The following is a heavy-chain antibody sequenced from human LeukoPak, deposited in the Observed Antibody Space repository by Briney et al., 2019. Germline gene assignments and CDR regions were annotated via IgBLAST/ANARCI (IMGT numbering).Heavy chain of an antibody. Sequence: SVKVSCKASGGTFSSYAISWVRQAPGQGLEWMGGIIPIFGTANYAQKFQGRVTTTADESTSTAYMELSSLRSEDTAVYYCARDIVVVTAIRWGDAFDIWGQGTMVTVSS. CDR2: IIPIFGTA. CDR1: GGTFSSYA. J-gene: IGHJ3*02. D-gene: IGHD2-21*02. CDR3: ARDIVVVTAIRWGDAFDI. V-gene: IGHV1-69*13.